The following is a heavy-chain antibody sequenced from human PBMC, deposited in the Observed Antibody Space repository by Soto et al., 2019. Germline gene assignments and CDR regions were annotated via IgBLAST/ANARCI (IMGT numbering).Heavy chain of an antibody. D-gene: IGHD2-2*01. CDR1: GYTFTDYW. Sequence: GESLKISCKGSGYTFTDYWIGWVRQLPGKGLEWMGIIYPGDSDTRYSPSFQGHVTITVDKSTNTAYLQWNTLRASDTAMYYCARHTSKFPYYYYAMDVWDQGTSLTVFS. V-gene: IGHV5-51*01. CDR2: IYPGDSDT. CDR3: ARHTSKFPYYYYAMDV. J-gene: IGHJ6*02.